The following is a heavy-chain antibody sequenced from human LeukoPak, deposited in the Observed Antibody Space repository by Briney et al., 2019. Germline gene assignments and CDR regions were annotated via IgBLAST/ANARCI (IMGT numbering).Heavy chain of an antibody. Sequence: GRSLRLSCAASGFTFSSYGMHWVRQAPGKGLEWVSYISSSSSTIYYADSVKGRFTISRDNAKNSLYLQMNSLRAEDTAVYYCARRNDYGGNSVDYWGQGTLVTVSS. CDR2: ISSSSSTI. J-gene: IGHJ4*02. D-gene: IGHD4-23*01. V-gene: IGHV3-48*01. CDR1: GFTFSSYG. CDR3: ARRNDYGGNSVDY.